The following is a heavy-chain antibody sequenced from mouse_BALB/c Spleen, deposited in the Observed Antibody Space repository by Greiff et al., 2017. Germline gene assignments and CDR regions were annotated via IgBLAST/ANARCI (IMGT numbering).Heavy chain of an antibody. CDR3: ARLYGYDWFAY. CDR1: GYTFTSYT. D-gene: IGHD2-2*01. J-gene: IGHJ3*01. CDR2: INPSSGYT. Sequence: QVQLMESGADLARPGASVKMSCKASGYTFTSYTMHWVKQRPGQGLEWIGYINPSSGYTNYNQKFKDKATLTADKSSNTAYMQLNSLTSEDSAVYYCARLYGYDWFAYWGQGTLVTVSA. V-gene: IGHV1-4*01.